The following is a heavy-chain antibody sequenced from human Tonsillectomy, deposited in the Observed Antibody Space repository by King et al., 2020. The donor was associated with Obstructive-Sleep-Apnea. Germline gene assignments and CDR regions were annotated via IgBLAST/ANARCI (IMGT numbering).Heavy chain of an antibody. CDR1: GGSISNNSYY. CDR3: ATERAGGTKCFDH. D-gene: IGHD6-13*01. J-gene: IGHJ5*02. Sequence: QLQLQESGPGLVKPSETLSLTCTVSGGSISNNSYYWGWIRQPPGKGLEWIGSMSYSGRTYYNPSLKSRVTISLDTSKIQLSLKLSSVTAADTAVYYCATERAGGTKCFDHWGQGTLVSVSS. V-gene: IGHV4-39*07. CDR2: MSYSGRT.